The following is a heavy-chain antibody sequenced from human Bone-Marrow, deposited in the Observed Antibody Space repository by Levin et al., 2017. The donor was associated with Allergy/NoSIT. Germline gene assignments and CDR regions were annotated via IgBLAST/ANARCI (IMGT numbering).Heavy chain of an antibody. CDR3: ARPTFTDSGRDY. Sequence: GASVKVSCKASGYIFSNHWIGWVRQMPGKSLEWMGIIYPDDSNPRYSPSFQGQVTISADKSINTAYVQWSSLKASDTAIYYCARPTFTDSGRDYWGQGTLVTVSS. V-gene: IGHV5-51*01. D-gene: IGHD4-17*01. J-gene: IGHJ4*02. CDR1: GYIFSNHW. CDR2: IYPDDSNP.